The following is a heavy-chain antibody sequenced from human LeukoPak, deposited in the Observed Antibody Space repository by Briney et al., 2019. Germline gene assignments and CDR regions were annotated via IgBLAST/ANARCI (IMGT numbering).Heavy chain of an antibody. Sequence: ASVKVSCKASGGTFSSYAISWVRQAPGQGLEWMGGIIPIFGTANYAQKSQGRVTITADESTSTAYMELSSLRSEDTAVYYCARDLGGDYQVNGWFDPWGQGTLVTVSS. CDR3: ARDLGGDYQVNGWFDP. CDR2: IIPIFGTA. D-gene: IGHD4-17*01. CDR1: GGTFSSYA. V-gene: IGHV1-69*13. J-gene: IGHJ5*02.